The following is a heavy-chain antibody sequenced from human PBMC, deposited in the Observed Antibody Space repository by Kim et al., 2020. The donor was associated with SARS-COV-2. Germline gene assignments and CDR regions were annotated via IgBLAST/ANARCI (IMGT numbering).Heavy chain of an antibody. D-gene: IGHD2-2*01. V-gene: IGHV3-7*03. Sequence: GGSLRLSCAASGFTFSRHWMTWVRQAPGKGLEWVAHIKEDGSDINYVDPVKGRFTISRDNAKNALYLQMSNLRAEDTAVYFCAILGTSGLASWGQGTLVTVSS. J-gene: IGHJ4*02. CDR3: AILGTSGLAS. CDR2: IKEDGSDI. CDR1: GFTFSRHW.